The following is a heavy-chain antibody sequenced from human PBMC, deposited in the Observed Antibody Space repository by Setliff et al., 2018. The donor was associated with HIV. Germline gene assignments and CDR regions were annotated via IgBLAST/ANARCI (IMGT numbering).Heavy chain of an antibody. CDR1: GGSVSSGSYY. V-gene: IGHV4-61*01. CDR3: ARIFGDQGYYYGMDV. J-gene: IGHJ6*02. D-gene: IGHD3-3*01. Sequence: PSETLSLTCTVSGGSVSSGSYYWSWIRQPPGKGLEWIGYIYYSGSTKHNPSLKSRVTISLDTSKNQFSLKLSSVIAADTAVYYCARIFGDQGYYYGMDVWGLGTMVTVSS. CDR2: IYYSGST.